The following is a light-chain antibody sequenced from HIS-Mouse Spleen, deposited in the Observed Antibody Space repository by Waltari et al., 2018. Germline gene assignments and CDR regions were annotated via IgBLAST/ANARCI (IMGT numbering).Light chain of an antibody. CDR2: AVS. J-gene: IGLJ3*02. V-gene: IGLV2-14*03. Sequence: QSALTQPASVSGSPGQSITLPCPGTSSDVGGYNSVPWYQQHPGKAPKLMIYAVSNRPSGVSNRFSGSKSGNTASLTISGLQAEDEADYYCSSYTSSSLWVFGGGTKLTVL. CDR3: SSYTSSSLWV. CDR1: SSDVGGYNS.